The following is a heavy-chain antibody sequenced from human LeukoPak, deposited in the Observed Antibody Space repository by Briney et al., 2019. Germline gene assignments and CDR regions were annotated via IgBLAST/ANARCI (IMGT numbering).Heavy chain of an antibody. Sequence: PGGSLRLSCAASGFAFVHYTMHWVRQAPRKELQWISYISGTSSTIFYADSVKGRFTISRDNAKNSLYLQMNSLRAEDTAVYYCTRDQGMTQFDRWGQGTLVTVSS. J-gene: IGHJ4*02. V-gene: IGHV3-48*04. CDR2: ISGTSSTI. CDR1: GFAFVHYT. CDR3: TRDQGMTQFDR.